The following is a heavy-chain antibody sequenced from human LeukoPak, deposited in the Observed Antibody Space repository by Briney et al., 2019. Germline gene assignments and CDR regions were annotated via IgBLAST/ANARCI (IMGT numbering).Heavy chain of an antibody. Sequence: GGSLRLSCAASGFTFSSYAMSWVRQTPGKGLEWVSGITASGGSTYHADSVKGRFTISRDNSINTLNLQMNNLRAEDTAIYYCAKGLGFWSGYYTPFDYWGQGSSVTVSS. CDR3: AKGLGFWSGYYTPFDY. CDR2: ITASGGST. J-gene: IGHJ4*02. V-gene: IGHV3-23*01. CDR1: GFTFSSYA. D-gene: IGHD3-3*01.